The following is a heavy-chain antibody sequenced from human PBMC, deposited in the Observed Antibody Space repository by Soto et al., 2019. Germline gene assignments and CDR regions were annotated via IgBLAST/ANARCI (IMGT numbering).Heavy chain of an antibody. J-gene: IGHJ6*02. CDR2: ISYSGST. V-gene: IGHV4-31*03. CDR3: ARDDYYYYSIDV. Sequence: SETLSLTCTVSGGSISSGGYYWSWIRQHPGKGLEWIGYISYSGSTYYNPSLKSRVTISVDTSKNQFSLKLTSVTAAETAVYYCARDDYYYYSIDVWGQGTTVTVS. CDR1: GGSISSGGYY.